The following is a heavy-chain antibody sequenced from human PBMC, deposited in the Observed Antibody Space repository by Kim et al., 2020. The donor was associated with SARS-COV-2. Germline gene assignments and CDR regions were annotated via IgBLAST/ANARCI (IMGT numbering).Heavy chain of an antibody. D-gene: IGHD6-19*01. CDR1: GYTFTSYG. V-gene: IGHV1-18*01. CDR2: ISAYNGNT. CDR3: ARGVAFGSGYSPYYFDY. Sequence: ASVKVSCKASGYTFTSYGISWVRQAPGQGLEWMGWISAYNGNTNYAQKLQGRVTMTTDTSTSTAYMELRSLRSDDTAVYYCARGVAFGSGYSPYYFDYWGQGTLVTVSS. J-gene: IGHJ4*02.